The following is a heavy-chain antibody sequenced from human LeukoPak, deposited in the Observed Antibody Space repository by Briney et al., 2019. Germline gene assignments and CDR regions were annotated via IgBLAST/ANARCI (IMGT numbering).Heavy chain of an antibody. CDR1: GGSFSGYY. CDR2: INHSGST. CDR3: AGDVDTAMAYDY. J-gene: IGHJ4*02. V-gene: IGHV4-34*01. Sequence: PSETLSLTCAVYGGSFSGYYWSWIRQPPGKGLEWIGEINHSGSTNYNPSLKSRVTISVDTSKNQFSLKLSSVPAADTAVYYCAGDVDTAMAYDYWGQGTLVTVSS. D-gene: IGHD5-18*01.